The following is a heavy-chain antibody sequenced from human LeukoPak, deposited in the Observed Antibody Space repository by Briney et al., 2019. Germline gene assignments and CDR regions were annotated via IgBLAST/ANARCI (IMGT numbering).Heavy chain of an antibody. CDR3: ARLSLIDSGWYDY. D-gene: IGHD6-19*01. V-gene: IGHV4-31*03. CDR1: GGSISSGGYY. Sequence: ASETLSLTCTVSGGSISSGGYYWSWIRQHPGKGLEWIGYIYYSGSTYYNSSLKSRVTISVDTSKNQFSLKLSSVTAADTAVYYCARLSLIDSGWYDYWGQGTLVTVSS. J-gene: IGHJ4*02. CDR2: IYYSGST.